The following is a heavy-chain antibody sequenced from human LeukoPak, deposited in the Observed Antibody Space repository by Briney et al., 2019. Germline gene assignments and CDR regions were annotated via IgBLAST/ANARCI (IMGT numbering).Heavy chain of an antibody. CDR1: GGTFSSYA. CDR3: ARVSDNWFDP. Sequence: SVKVSCKASGGTFSSYAISWVRQPPGQGLEWMGRIIPIFGIANYAQKFQGRVTITADKSTSTAYMELSSLRSEDTAVYYCARVSDNWFDPWGQGTLVTVSS. J-gene: IGHJ5*02. CDR2: IIPIFGIA. V-gene: IGHV1-69*04. D-gene: IGHD2-21*01.